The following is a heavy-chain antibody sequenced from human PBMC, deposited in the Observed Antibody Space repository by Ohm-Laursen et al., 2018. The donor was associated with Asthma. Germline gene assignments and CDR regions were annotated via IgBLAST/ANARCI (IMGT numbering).Heavy chain of an antibody. CDR3: ASYEVVTGILPMDV. D-gene: IGHD2-21*02. Sequence: SLRLSCAASGFTFSSYGMHWVRQAPGKGLEWVAVISYDGSNKYYGDSVKGRFTISRDSSKNTVYLQMNSLRAEDTAVYYCASYEVVTGILPMDVWGQGATVTVSS. CDR2: ISYDGSNK. V-gene: IGHV3-30*03. J-gene: IGHJ6*02. CDR1: GFTFSSYG.